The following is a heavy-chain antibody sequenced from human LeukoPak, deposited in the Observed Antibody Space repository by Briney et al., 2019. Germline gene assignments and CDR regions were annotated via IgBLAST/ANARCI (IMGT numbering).Heavy chain of an antibody. CDR3: ARDGDYVWGSRIRTWYFDY. J-gene: IGHJ4*02. CDR1: GYTFTSYD. D-gene: IGHD3-16*01. V-gene: IGHV1-46*01. CDR2: INPSGGST. Sequence: GASVKVSCKASGYTFTSYDINWVRQATGQGLEWMGIINPSGGSTSYAQKFQGRVTMTRDMSTSTVYMELSSLRSEDTAVYYCARDGDYVWGSRIRTWYFDYWGQGTLVTVSS.